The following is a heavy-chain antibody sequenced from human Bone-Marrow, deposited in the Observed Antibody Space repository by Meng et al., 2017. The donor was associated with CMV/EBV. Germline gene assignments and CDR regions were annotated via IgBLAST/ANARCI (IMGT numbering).Heavy chain of an antibody. D-gene: IGHD3-10*01. CDR2: INHSGST. CDR3: ARTGRRGARMVRGVTKGFYY. J-gene: IGHJ4*02. Sequence: GSLRLSCAVYGGSFSGYYWSWTRQPPGKGLEWIGEINHSGSTNYNPSLKSRVTISVDTSKNQFSLKLSSVTAADTAVYYCARTGRRGARMVRGVTKGFYYWGQGTLV. CDR1: GGSFSGYY. V-gene: IGHV4-34*01.